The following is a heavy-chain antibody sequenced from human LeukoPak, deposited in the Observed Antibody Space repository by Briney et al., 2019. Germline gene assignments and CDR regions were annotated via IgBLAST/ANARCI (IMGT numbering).Heavy chain of an antibody. CDR2: IWYDGSNK. CDR1: GFTSSSYA. CDR3: ARGYSSSWYPY. D-gene: IGHD6-13*01. J-gene: IGHJ4*02. Sequence: GGPRNLPCEPPGFTSSSYAWTWVRKAPGKGLGWVAVIWYDGSNKYYADSVKGRFTISRDNSKNTLYLQMNSLRAEDTAVYYCARGYSSSWYPYWGQGTLVTVSS. V-gene: IGHV3-33*01.